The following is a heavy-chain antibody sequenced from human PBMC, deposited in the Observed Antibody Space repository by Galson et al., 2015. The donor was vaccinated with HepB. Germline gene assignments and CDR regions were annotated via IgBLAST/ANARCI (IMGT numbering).Heavy chain of an antibody. Sequence: SLRLSCAASGFTFSSYGMHWVRQAPGKGLEWVAVISYDGSNKYYADSVKGRFTISRDNSKNTLYLQMNSLRAEDTAVYYCARGSTFDPWGQGTLVTVST. V-gene: IGHV3-30*03. CDR3: ARGSTFDP. D-gene: IGHD2-2*01. CDR2: ISYDGSNK. CDR1: GFTFSSYG. J-gene: IGHJ5*02.